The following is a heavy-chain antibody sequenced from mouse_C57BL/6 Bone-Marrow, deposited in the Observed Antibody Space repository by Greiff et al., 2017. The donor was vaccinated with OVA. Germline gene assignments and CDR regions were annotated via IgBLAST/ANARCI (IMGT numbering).Heavy chain of an antibody. J-gene: IGHJ2*01. CDR1: GYTFTDYE. CDR2: IDPETGGT. Sequence: LVESGAELVRPGASVTLSCKASGYTFTDYEMHWVKQTPVHGLEWIGAIDPETGGTAYNQKFKGKAILTADKSSSTAYMELRSLTSEDSAVYYCTRDDIAMIRGYWGQGTTLTVSS. D-gene: IGHD2-4*01. V-gene: IGHV1-15*01. CDR3: TRDDIAMIRGY.